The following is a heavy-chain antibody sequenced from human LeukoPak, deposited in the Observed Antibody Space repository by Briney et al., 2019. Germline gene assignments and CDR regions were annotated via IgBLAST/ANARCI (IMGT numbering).Heavy chain of an antibody. J-gene: IGHJ4*02. CDR2: VWYDGINK. V-gene: IGHV3-33*01. CDR1: GFTFSSYG. Sequence: GGSLRLSCTASGFTFSSYGMHWVRQAPGKGLEWVAVVWYDGINKYYADSVKGRFTISRDNSKNTLYLQMNSLRAEDTAVYYCARSTSSEYDIYHFDYWGQGTLVTVSS. D-gene: IGHD3-9*01. CDR3: ARSTSSEYDIYHFDY.